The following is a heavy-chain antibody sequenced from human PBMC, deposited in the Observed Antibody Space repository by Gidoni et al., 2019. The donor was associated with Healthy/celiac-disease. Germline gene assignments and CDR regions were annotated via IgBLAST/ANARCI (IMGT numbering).Heavy chain of an antibody. D-gene: IGHD4-17*01. J-gene: IGHJ4*02. CDR3: ARGAEPFYGDYLGYFDY. V-gene: IGHV1-69*01. Sequence: QVQLVQSGAEVKKPGSAVKVSCKASGGTFSSYAISWVRQAPGQGLEWMGEIIPIFGQANYAQKFQGIVTITADDSTSTAYMELSSLRSEDTAVYYCARGAEPFYGDYLGYFDYWGQGTLVTVSS. CDR2: IIPIFGQA. CDR1: GGTFSSYA.